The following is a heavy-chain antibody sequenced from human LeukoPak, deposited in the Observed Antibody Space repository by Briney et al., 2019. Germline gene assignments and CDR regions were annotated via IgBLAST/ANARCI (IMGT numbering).Heavy chain of an antibody. V-gene: IGHV3-30*02. CDR2: IRYDGSNK. Sequence: GGSLRLSCAASGFTFSSYGMHWVRQAPGKGLEWVAFIRYDGSNKYYADSVKGRFTISRDNSKNTLYLQMNSLRAEDTAVYYCAKDPSGSYRGYFDDWGQGTLVTVSS. CDR3: AKDPSGSYRGYFDD. CDR1: GFTFSSYG. J-gene: IGHJ4*02. D-gene: IGHD1-26*01.